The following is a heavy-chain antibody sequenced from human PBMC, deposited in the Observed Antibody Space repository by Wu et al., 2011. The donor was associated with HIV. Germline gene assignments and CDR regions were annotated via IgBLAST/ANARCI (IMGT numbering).Heavy chain of an antibody. CDR3: ARERCPSNKDCFGTFDI. D-gene: IGHD2-21*02. Sequence: QVQLVQSGAEVKKPGASVKVSCKASGYTFTSYDINWVRQATGQGLEWMGWMNPNFGGTNYAQKFQGRVTMTRDTSISTVYLQLSGLRSDDTAVYYCARERCPSNKDCFGTFDIWGQGTKVTVSS. CDR2: MNPNFGGT. CDR1: GYTFTSYD. V-gene: IGHV1-2*02. J-gene: IGHJ3*02.